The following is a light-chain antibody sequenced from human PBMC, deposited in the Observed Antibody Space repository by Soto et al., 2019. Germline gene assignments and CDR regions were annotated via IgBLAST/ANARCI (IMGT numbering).Light chain of an antibody. Sequence: DIQMTQSPSSLSASVGDRVTITCQASQNINNYLNWYQQKPGRAPKLLIYDASNLEAGAPSRFRGSGSGTDFTFTISRLHPEDIATYYRQQYENLPTFGQGTRLDIK. CDR2: DAS. CDR3: QQYENLPT. V-gene: IGKV1-33*01. CDR1: QNINNY. J-gene: IGKJ5*01.